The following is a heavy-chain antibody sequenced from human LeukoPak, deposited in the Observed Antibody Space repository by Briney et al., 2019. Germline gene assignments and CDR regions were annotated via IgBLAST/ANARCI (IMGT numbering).Heavy chain of an antibody. Sequence: QPGGSLRLSRAASGFTFSNYNMDWVRQAPGKGLEWVSYISSGSGTIYYADSVKGRFTISRDNAKNSLSLQMNSLRAEDTAVYYCAGDLGGHLYDYWGQGTLVTVSS. V-gene: IGHV3-48*04. CDR1: GFTFSNYN. J-gene: IGHJ4*02. D-gene: IGHD4-23*01. CDR2: ISSGSGTI. CDR3: AGDLGGHLYDY.